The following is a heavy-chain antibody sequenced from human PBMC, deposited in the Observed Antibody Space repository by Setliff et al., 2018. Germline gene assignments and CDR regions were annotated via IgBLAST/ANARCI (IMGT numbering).Heavy chain of an antibody. V-gene: IGHV5-51*01. CDR2: IYPGDSDT. J-gene: IGHJ4*02. CDR1: GYSFTSYW. D-gene: IGHD6-19*01. Sequence: PGASLKLSCKGSGYSFTSYWIGWVRQMPGKGLEWMGIIYPGDSDTRYSPSFQGQVTIAADKSISTAYLQWSSLKASDTAMYYCARQSWGGSGWSWVDYWGQGTLVTVSS. CDR3: ARQSWGGSGWSWVDY.